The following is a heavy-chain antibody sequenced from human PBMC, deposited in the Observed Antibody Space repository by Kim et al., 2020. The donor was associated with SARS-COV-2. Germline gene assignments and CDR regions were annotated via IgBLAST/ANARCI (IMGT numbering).Heavy chain of an antibody. CDR2: ISGSGETT. D-gene: IGHD2-21*02. J-gene: IGHJ3*01. V-gene: IGHV3-23*01. CDR1: GFTFTDHA. CDR3: AKSGRGGDWWYRYND. Sequence: GGSLRLSCAASGFTFTDHAMNWVRQAPGRGLEWVSGISGSGETTYYAASVKARFTISRDNTTNTLFLQINNLRAEDTAVDYCAKSGRGGDWWYRYNDWG.